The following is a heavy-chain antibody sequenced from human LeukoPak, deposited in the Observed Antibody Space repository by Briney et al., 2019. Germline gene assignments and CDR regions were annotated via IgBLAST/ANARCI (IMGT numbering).Heavy chain of an antibody. Sequence: ASVKVSCKASGCTFTSYDINWVRQASGQGLEWMGWMNPNSGNTGYAQKFQGRVTMTRNTSISTAYMELSSLRSEDTAVYYCARWGGTIAVSTIDYWGQGTLVTVSS. D-gene: IGHD6-19*01. CDR3: ARWGGTIAVSTIDY. CDR2: MNPNSGNT. J-gene: IGHJ4*02. V-gene: IGHV1-8*01. CDR1: GCTFTSYD.